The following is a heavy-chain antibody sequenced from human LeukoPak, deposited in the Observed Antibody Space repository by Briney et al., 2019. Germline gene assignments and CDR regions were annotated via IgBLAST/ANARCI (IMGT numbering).Heavy chain of an antibody. CDR2: INHSGST. CDR1: GFTFSSYS. D-gene: IGHD6-13*01. CDR3: ARTAGTRYFDY. V-gene: IGHV4-34*01. Sequence: GSLRLSCAASGFTFSSYSMNWIRQPPGKGLEWIGEINHSGSTNYNPSLKSRVTISVDTSKNQFSLKLSSVTAADTAVYYCARTAGTRYFDYWGQGTLVTVSS. J-gene: IGHJ4*02.